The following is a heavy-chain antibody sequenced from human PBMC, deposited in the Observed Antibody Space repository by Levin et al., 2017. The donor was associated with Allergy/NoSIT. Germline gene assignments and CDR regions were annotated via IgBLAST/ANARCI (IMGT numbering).Heavy chain of an antibody. J-gene: IGHJ5*02. V-gene: IGHV3-23*01. D-gene: IGHD2-15*01. CDR1: GFTFSSYA. Sequence: GGSLRLSCAASGFTFSSYAMSWVRQAPGKGLEWVSAISGSGGSTYYADSVKGRFTISRDNSKNTLYLQMNSLRAEDTAVYYCAKDLGYCSGGSCRWFDPWGQGTLVTVSS. CDR3: AKDLGYCSGGSCRWFDP. CDR2: ISGSGGST.